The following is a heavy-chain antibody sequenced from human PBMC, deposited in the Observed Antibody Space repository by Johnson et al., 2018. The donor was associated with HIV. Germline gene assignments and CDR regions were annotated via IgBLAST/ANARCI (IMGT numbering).Heavy chain of an antibody. CDR1: GFTFSSYD. Sequence: VQLVESGGGLVQPGGSLRLSCTASGFTFSSYDMHWVRQATGKGLEWVSAIGTAGDTYYPGSVKGRFTISRENAKNSLYLQMNSLRAEDTAVYYCARDLAGHNAFDIWGQGTTVTVSS. J-gene: IGHJ3*02. D-gene: IGHD6-19*01. V-gene: IGHV3-13*01. CDR2: IGTAGDT. CDR3: ARDLAGHNAFDI.